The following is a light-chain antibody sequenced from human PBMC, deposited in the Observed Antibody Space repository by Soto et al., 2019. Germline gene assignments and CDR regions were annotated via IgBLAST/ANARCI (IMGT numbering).Light chain of an antibody. V-gene: IGLV2-8*01. Sequence: QSALTQPPSASGSPGQSVTISCTGASSDVGGYDFVSWYQQHPGKAPKLMIYDVTKRPSGVPDRFSGSKSGNTASLTVSGLQADDEADYYCSSYAASSLTVAFGGGTKLTVL. CDR3: SSYAASSLTVA. J-gene: IGLJ2*01. CDR2: DVT. CDR1: SSDVGGYDF.